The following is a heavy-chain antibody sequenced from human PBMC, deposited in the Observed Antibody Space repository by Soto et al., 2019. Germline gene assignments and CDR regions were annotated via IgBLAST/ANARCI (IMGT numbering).Heavy chain of an antibody. V-gene: IGHV3-23*01. D-gene: IGHD6-19*01. CDR3: ARVNPYLSHSSGSY. J-gene: IGHJ4*02. CDR1: GFTFSTSA. CDR2: ISDGGST. Sequence: HPGGSLRLSCEASGFTFSTSAMSWVRQAPGKGLEWVSTISDGGSTYYVDSVKGRFTISRDNSKNTLYLQMNSLRAEDTAVYYCARVNPYLSHSSGSYWGQGTLVTVSS.